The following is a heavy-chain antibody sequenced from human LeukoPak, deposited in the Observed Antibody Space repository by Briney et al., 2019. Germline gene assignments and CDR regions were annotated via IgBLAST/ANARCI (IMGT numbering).Heavy chain of an antibody. CDR2: ISGSSTGT. J-gene: IGHJ4*02. Sequence: QAGGSLRLPCTAPKFTFSSYVMTWVRQAPGKGLEWVSAISGSSTGTYYADSVKGRFTISRDNSKNTLYLQMNSLRVDDTAVYYCAPWIVGGFWADYWGQGTLVTVSS. CDR1: KFTFSSYV. D-gene: IGHD1-26*01. V-gene: IGHV3-23*01. CDR3: APWIVGGFWADY.